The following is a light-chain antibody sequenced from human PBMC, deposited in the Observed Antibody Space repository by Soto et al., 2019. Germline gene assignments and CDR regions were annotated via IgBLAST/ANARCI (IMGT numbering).Light chain of an antibody. CDR2: DAS. V-gene: IGKV3-20*01. CDR3: HQCATSPLT. CDR1: QTVGNNY. J-gene: IGKJ4*01. Sequence: EIVLTQSPGTLSLSPGERATLSCRASQTVGNNYLAWYQQKPGQATRLLIDDASNRATGIPDRFSGTGSGTDFTLTISSLEPEDFAVYYCHQCATSPLTFGGGTKVEIK.